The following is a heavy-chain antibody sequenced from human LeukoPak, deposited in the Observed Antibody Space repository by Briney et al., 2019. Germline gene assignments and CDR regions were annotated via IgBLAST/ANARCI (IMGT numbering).Heavy chain of an antibody. D-gene: IGHD3-22*01. CDR1: GGSISSYY. CDR2: IYYSGST. Sequence: PSQTLSLTCTVSGGSISSYYWSWIRQPPGKGLEWIGYIYYSGSTNYNPSLKSRVTISVDTSKNQFSLKLSSVTAADTAVYYCARVRPYYDSSGYSFGVAFDIWGQGTMVTVSS. J-gene: IGHJ3*02. CDR3: ARVRPYYDSSGYSFGVAFDI. V-gene: IGHV4-59*01.